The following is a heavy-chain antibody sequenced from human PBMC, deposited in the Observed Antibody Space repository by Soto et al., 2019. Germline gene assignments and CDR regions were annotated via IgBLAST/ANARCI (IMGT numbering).Heavy chain of an antibody. V-gene: IGHV1-2*04. J-gene: IGHJ6*02. CDR1: GYTFTGYY. D-gene: IGHD5-12*01. Sequence: ASVKVSCKASGYTFTGYYMHWVRQAPGQGLEWMGWINPNSGGTNYAQKFQGWVTVTRDTSISTAYMELSRLRSDDTAVYYCARASYTSGYVYYYYGMDVWGQGTTVTVSS. CDR2: INPNSGGT. CDR3: ARASYTSGYVYYYYGMDV.